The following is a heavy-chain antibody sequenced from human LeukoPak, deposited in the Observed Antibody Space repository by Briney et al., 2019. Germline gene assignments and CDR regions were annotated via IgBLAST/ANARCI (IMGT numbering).Heavy chain of an antibody. V-gene: IGHV3-11*03. CDR1: GFTFSDYY. J-gene: IGHJ4*02. CDR2: ISSSSSYT. Sequence: GGSLRLSCAASGFTFSDYYMSWIRQAPGKGLEWVSYISSSSSYTNYADSVKGRFTISRDNAKNSLYLQMNSLRAEDTAVYYCAKRYCSGGSCYPLDYWGQGTLVTVSS. CDR3: AKRYCSGGSCYPLDY. D-gene: IGHD2-15*01.